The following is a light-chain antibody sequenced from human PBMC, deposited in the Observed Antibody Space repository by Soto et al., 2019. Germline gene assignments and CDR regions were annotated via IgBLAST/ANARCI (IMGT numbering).Light chain of an antibody. J-gene: IGKJ4*01. CDR2: GAS. V-gene: IGKV3D-15*01. CDR3: QQYNEWPPLT. Sequence: EIVMTQSPATLSVSPGERATLSCRASQRVSSNLAWYQQEPGQAPRLLLYGASTTATGIPARFSGSGSGTEFALTLSSLQSEDFAVYSCQQYNEWPPLTFGRGTKVDIK. CDR1: QRVSSN.